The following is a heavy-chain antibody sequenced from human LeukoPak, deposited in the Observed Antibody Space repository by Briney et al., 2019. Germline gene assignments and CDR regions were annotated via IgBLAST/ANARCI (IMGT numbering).Heavy chain of an antibody. V-gene: IGHV3-21*01. CDR3: ARRYCSGGSCYGIAFDI. D-gene: IGHD2-15*01. CDR1: GFTFSSYS. Sequence: GGSLRLSCAASGFTFSSYSMSWVRQAPGKGLEWVSSISSSSSYTFYADSVKGRFTISRDNSNNSLHLQTNSLRAEDTAMYYCARRYCSGGSCYGIAFDIWGQGTMVSVSS. CDR2: ISSSSSYT. J-gene: IGHJ3*02.